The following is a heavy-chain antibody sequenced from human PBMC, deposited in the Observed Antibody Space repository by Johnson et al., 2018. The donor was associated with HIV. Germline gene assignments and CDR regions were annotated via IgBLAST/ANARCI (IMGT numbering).Heavy chain of an antibody. V-gene: IGHV3-30-3*01. Sequence: QVQLVESGGGVVQPGRSLRLSCAASGFTFSSYAMHWVRQAPGKGLEWVAVISYDGNIKYYADSVKGRFTISRDSSKNTLHLQMNSLRAEDTAVYYCARDFIAPELGDAFDIWGQGTMVTVSS. J-gene: IGHJ3*02. D-gene: IGHD6-25*01. CDR2: ISYDGNIK. CDR3: ARDFIAPELGDAFDI. CDR1: GFTFSSYA.